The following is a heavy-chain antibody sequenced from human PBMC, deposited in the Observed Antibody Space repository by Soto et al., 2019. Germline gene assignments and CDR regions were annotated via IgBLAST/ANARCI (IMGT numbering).Heavy chain of an antibody. CDR2: ISAGGGST. D-gene: IGHD2-2*01. J-gene: IGHJ3*02. Sequence: PGGSLRLSCAASGFTFSSSAITWVRQAPGKGLQWVSTISAGGGSTYYADSVKGRFTISRDNAKNSLYLQMNSLRAEDTAVYYCARTPYHNAFDIWGQGTMVTVSS. V-gene: IGHV3-23*01. CDR1: GFTFSSSA. CDR3: ARTPYHNAFDI.